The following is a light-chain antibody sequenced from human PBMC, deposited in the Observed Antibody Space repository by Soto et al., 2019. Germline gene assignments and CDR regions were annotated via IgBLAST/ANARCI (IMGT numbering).Light chain of an antibody. V-gene: IGKV1-5*01. Sequence: DIQMTQSPSTLSASVGERVTITCRASQSISSWLAWYQQKPGKAPKLLIYDASSLESGVPSRFSGSGSGTEFTLTISSLQPDDFATYYCQQYTIYSWTFGQGTKVEIK. CDR3: QQYTIYSWT. CDR1: QSISSW. CDR2: DAS. J-gene: IGKJ1*01.